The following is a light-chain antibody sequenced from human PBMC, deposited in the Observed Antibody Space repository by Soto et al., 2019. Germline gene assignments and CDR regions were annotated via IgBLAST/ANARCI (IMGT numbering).Light chain of an antibody. CDR2: DVT. CDR3: SSYAGSNSVI. Sequence: QSALTQPPSASGSPGQSVTISCTGTSSDVGGYNYVPWYQQHPGKAPKLMIYDVTRRPSGVPDRFSGSKSGNTASLTVSGLQAEDEADYYCSSYAGSNSVIFGGGTKLTVL. V-gene: IGLV2-8*01. CDR1: SSDVGGYNY. J-gene: IGLJ2*01.